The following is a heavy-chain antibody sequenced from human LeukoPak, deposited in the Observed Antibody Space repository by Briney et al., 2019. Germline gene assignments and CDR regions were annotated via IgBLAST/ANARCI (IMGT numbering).Heavy chain of an antibody. Sequence: SETLSLTCSVSGGSISSDSYYWSWIRQPAGKGLEWIGRIYTSGSTNYNPSLKSRVTISVDTSKNQFSLKLSSVTAADTAVYYCARRRDGYNWRFKAYYYYYYMDVWGKGTTVTISS. D-gene: IGHD5-24*01. CDR1: GGSISSDSYY. CDR3: ARRRDGYNWRFKAYYYYYYMDV. V-gene: IGHV4-61*02. CDR2: IYTSGST. J-gene: IGHJ6*03.